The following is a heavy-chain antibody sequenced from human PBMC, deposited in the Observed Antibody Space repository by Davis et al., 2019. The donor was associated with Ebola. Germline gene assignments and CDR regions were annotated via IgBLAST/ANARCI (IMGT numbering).Heavy chain of an antibody. CDR2: IYYSGGT. CDR1: GGSITSYY. J-gene: IGHJ4*02. CDR3: ARDRGLLDYYFDY. V-gene: IGHV4-59*12. Sequence: MPSETLSLTCTVSGGSITSYYWSWIRQPPGKGLEWIGYIYYSGGTYYNPSLKSRVTISVDKSKNQVSLKLSSVTAAGTAVYYCARDRGLLDYYFDYWGQGTLVTVSS. D-gene: IGHD3-10*01.